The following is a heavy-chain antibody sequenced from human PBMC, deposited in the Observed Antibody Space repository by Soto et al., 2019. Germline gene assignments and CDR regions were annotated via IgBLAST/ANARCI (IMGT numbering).Heavy chain of an antibody. V-gene: IGHV1-2*04. D-gene: IGHD5-12*01. CDR1: GYTFTGYY. CDR2: INPNSGGT. Sequence: QVQLVQSGAEVKKPGASVKVSCKASGYTFTGYYMHWVRQAPGQGLEWMGWINPNSGGTNYAQKCQGWVTMARDRYVSTAYMELSRLRADDTAVYYCARGGYSGYAFDSWGQGTLVTVSS. J-gene: IGHJ4*02. CDR3: ARGGYSGYAFDS.